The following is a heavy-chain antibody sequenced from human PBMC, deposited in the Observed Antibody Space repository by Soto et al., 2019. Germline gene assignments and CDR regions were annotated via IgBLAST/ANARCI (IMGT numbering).Heavy chain of an antibody. CDR1: GGTFSSYA. V-gene: IGHV1-69*01. CDR2: IIPIFGTA. CDR3: AGLDGYKENESAY. Sequence: QVQLVQSGDEVKKPGSSVKVSCQASGGTFSSYAIRGVRQAPGQGLEWMGGIIPIFGTANYAQKFQGRVTTTAADCSSTADMELSSLRSEDTAVYDGAGLDGYKENESAYWCQGTMVTVSS. J-gene: IGHJ4*02. D-gene: IGHD5-12*01.